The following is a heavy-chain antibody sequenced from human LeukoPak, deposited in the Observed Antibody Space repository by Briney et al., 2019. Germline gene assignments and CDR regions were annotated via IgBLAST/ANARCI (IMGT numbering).Heavy chain of an antibody. J-gene: IGHJ4*02. CDR3: ARADWRYDSSGYKQNPFDY. V-gene: IGHV4-39*07. D-gene: IGHD3-22*01. CDR2: IYYSGST. Sequence: SETLSLTCTVSGGSISSNNYYWGWIRQPPGKGLGWIGSIYYSGSTYYNPSLKSRVTISVDTSKNQFSLKLSSVTAADTAVYYCARADWRYDSSGYKQNPFDYWGQGTLVTVSS. CDR1: GGSISSNNYY.